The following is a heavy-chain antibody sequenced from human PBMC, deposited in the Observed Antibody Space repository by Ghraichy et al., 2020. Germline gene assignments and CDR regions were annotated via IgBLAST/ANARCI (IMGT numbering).Heavy chain of an antibody. V-gene: IGHV3-23*01. J-gene: IGHJ4*02. CDR2: ISSNGGTT. CDR3: AKPLRPGELLGFDY. CDR1: GFTFSTYA. D-gene: IGHD3-10*01. Sequence: GGSLRLSCAASGFTFSTYAMSWVRKAPGRGLEWVSAISSNGGTTYYADSVKSRFTISRDNSENTLYLQLNSLRAEDSALYYCAKPLRPGELLGFDYWGQGALVTVSS.